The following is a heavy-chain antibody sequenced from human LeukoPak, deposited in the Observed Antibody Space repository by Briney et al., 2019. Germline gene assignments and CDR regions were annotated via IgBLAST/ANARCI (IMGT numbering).Heavy chain of an antibody. V-gene: IGHV3-48*03. J-gene: IGHJ4*02. CDR2: ISSSGSTI. CDR3: ARDRGSGLDY. CDR1: GFTFSSYE. Sequence: TGGSLRLSCAASGFTFSSYEMNWVRQAPGKGLEWVSYISSSGSTIYYADSVKGRFNISRDNSKNTLYLQMNSLRAEDTAVYYCARDRGSGLDYWGQGTLVTVSS. D-gene: IGHD3-10*01.